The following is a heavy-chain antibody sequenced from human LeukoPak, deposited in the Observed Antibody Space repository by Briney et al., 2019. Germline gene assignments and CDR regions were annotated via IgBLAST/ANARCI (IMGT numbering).Heavy chain of an antibody. Sequence: GGSLRLSCAASAFTFSSYGMSWVRQTPGKVLEWVSAISGGGRDIFYADAVKGRFTISRDNSKNTLYLQMNSLRDEDTALYYCAIHGGGTIRIEAFDVWGQGTMVTISS. D-gene: IGHD3-3*01. J-gene: IGHJ3*01. V-gene: IGHV3-23*01. CDR1: AFTFSSYG. CDR3: AIHGGGTIRIEAFDV. CDR2: ISGGGRDI.